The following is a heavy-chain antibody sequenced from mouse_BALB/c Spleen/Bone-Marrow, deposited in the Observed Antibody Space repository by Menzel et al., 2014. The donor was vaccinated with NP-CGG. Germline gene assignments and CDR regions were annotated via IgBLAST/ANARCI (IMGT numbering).Heavy chain of an antibody. D-gene: IGHD2-3*01. V-gene: IGHV7-1*02. Sequence: EVKLVESGGGLVQPGGSLRLSCATSGFTFSDSYMEWVRQPPGKRLEWIAASRNKANDYTREYSASVKGRFIVSRDTSQSILYLQMKALRAEDTAIYYCARDPRWLLAMDYWGQGTSVTVSS. CDR2: SRNKANDYTR. J-gene: IGHJ4*01. CDR3: ARDPRWLLAMDY. CDR1: GFTFSDSY.